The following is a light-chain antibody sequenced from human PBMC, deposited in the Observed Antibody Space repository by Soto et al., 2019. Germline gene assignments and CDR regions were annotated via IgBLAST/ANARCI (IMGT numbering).Light chain of an antibody. J-gene: IGKJ3*01. Sequence: DIQMTQSPSSLSASVGDTVTIARRASRSISNYLNWYQQKPGRAPNLLISGASTLQRGVPSRFSGSGSGTTFTLTITSLQPDDFAIYFCQQSYTAPFTFGPGTKVEIK. CDR1: RSISNY. CDR3: QQSYTAPFT. CDR2: GAS. V-gene: IGKV1-39*01.